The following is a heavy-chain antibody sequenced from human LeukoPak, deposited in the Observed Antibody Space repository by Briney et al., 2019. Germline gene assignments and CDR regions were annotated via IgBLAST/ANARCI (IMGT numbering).Heavy chain of an antibody. V-gene: IGHV3-66*01. J-gene: IGHJ4*02. CDR1: GFTFSSYG. Sequence: PGGSLRLSCAASGFTFSSYGMPWVRQAPGKGLEGVSIIYIGGSTFYADSVKGRFTISRDNSKNALYLQMNSLRAEDTAVYYCVRDLGYWGQGTLVTVSS. CDR2: IYIGGST. CDR3: VRDLGY.